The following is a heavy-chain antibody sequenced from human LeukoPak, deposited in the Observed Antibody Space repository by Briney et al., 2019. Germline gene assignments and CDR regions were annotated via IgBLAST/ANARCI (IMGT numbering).Heavy chain of an antibody. CDR3: ARDHGSTHYYYYMDV. CDR2: TNPSGGST. CDR1: GYTFTSYY. Sequence: ASVKVSCKASGYTFTSYYMHWVRQAPGQGLEWMGITNPSGGSTSYAQKFQGRVTMTRDMSTSTVYMELSSLRSEDTAVYYCARDHGSTHYYYYMDVWGKGTTVTVSS. D-gene: IGHD5/OR15-5a*01. J-gene: IGHJ6*03. V-gene: IGHV1-46*01.